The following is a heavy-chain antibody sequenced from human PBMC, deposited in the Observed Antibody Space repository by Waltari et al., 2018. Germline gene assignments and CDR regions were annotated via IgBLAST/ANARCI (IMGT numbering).Heavy chain of an antibody. J-gene: IGHJ3*01. D-gene: IGHD5-12*01. Sequence: QLQLQESGPGLVKPSETLSLTCAVSGGSITSNRHYWGWTRPPPGPGLEWIGNISYPGATSSSPSLKSRVTIARDTSKNQLSLTLGSVTAADTALYYCATYIGASVGTAAFDVWGQGTMVTVSS. V-gene: IGHV4-39*01. CDR3: ATYIGASVGTAAFDV. CDR2: ISYPGAT. CDR1: GGSITSNRHY.